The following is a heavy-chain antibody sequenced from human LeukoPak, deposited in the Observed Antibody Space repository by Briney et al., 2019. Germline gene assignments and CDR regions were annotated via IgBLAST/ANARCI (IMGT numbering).Heavy chain of an antibody. CDR2: IQAKAYSWDT. D-gene: IGHD2-2*01. CDR1: GSTFGDYA. J-gene: IGHJ4*02. V-gene: IGHV3-49*04. Sequence: SLRLSCSTSGSTFGDYAMSCVRPAPGKGLEWVGFIQAKAYSWDTKYAASVNGRFSISRDDSQSIAILPVNDLKTEDTAGDYCTRAPGPRCSSSGCYLDDWGQGTLVTVSS. CDR3: TRAPGPRCSSSGCYLDD.